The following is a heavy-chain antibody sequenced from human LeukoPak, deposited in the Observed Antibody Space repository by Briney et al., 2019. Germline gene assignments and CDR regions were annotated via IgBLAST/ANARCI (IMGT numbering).Heavy chain of an antibody. V-gene: IGHV3-23*01. Sequence: GGSLRLSCAASGFTFDDYDMSWVRQAPGKGLEWVSAISGSGGSTYYADSVKGRFTISRDNSKNTLYLQMNSLRAEDTAVYYCAKDGYSSYLGYFDYWGQGTLVTVSS. CDR3: AKDGYSSYLGYFDY. CDR2: ISGSGGST. D-gene: IGHD6-13*01. J-gene: IGHJ4*02. CDR1: GFTFDDYD.